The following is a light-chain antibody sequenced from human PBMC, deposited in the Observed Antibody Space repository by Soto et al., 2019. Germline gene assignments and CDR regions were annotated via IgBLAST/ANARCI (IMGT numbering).Light chain of an antibody. Sequence: DIQMTQSPSSLSASVWDRVTITCRASQGIRNDLGWYQQKPGKAPKRLIYAASSLQRGVPPRFSGSGSGTEFTLTSSSRHPDDFATYYCQHYNRYSEAFGQGTKVDIK. CDR1: QGIRND. CDR3: QHYNRYSEA. J-gene: IGKJ1*01. CDR2: AAS. V-gene: IGKV1-17*01.